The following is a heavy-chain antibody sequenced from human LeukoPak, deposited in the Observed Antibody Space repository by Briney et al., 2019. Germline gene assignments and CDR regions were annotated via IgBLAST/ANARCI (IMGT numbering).Heavy chain of an antibody. CDR3: ASRKLGNDY. CDR2: IYYTET. J-gene: IGHJ4*02. V-gene: IGHV4-59*02. CDR1: GGSVSDYY. D-gene: IGHD7-27*01. Sequence: SETLSLTCTVSGGSVSDYYWGWIRQSPGKALEWIGYIYYTETSYNPSLKSRVTVSADTSRDQFSLKLSSVTAADTAVYYCASRKLGNDYWGQGILVTVTS.